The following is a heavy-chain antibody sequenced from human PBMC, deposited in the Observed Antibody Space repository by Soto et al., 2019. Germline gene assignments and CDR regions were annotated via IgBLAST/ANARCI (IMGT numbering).Heavy chain of an antibody. D-gene: IGHD6-19*01. V-gene: IGHV1-69*13. CDR3: ARALYSSGWYHAFDI. CDR1: GLTFIDSA. CDR2: IIPIFGTA. J-gene: IGHJ3*02. Sequence: SVKVSCKASGLTFIDSAISWVRQAPGQGLEWMGGIIPIFGTANYAQKFQGRVTITADESTSTAYMELSSLRSEDTAVYYCARALYSSGWYHAFDIWGQGTMVTVSS.